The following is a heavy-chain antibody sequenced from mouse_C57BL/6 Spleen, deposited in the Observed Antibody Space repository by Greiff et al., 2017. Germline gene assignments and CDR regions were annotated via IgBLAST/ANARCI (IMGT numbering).Heavy chain of an antibody. V-gene: IGHV1-82*01. Sequence: QVQLKESGPELVKPGASVKISCKASGYAFSSSWMNWVKQRPGKGLEWIGRIYPGDGDTNYNGKFKGKATLTADKSSSTAYMQLSSLTSEDSAVYFCAMTAQATGFDYWGQGTTLTVSS. D-gene: IGHD3-2*02. CDR1: GYAFSSSW. CDR2: IYPGDGDT. J-gene: IGHJ2*01. CDR3: AMTAQATGFDY.